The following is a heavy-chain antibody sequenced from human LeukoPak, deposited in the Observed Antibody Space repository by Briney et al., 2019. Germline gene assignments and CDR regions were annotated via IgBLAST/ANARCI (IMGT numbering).Heavy chain of an antibody. D-gene: IGHD4-11*01. J-gene: IGHJ5*02. CDR2: IYTNEST. CDR3: ARDDYYWFHP. Sequence: NSSETLSLTCTVSGGSISSYYWSWIRQPAGKGLEWIGRIYTNESTNYNPSLKSRVTMSVDTSKNQFSLRLSSVTAADTAVYYCARDDYYWFHPWGQGTLVTVSS. CDR1: GGSISSYY. V-gene: IGHV4-4*07.